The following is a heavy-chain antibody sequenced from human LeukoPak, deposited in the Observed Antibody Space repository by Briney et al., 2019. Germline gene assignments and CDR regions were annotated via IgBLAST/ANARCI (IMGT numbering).Heavy chain of an antibody. V-gene: IGHV3-21*01. Sequence: GGSLRLSCAASGFPFSTYSMNWVRQAPGKGLEWVSSISGSSDYIYYADSVKSRFTISRDNAKNSLYLQINSLRAEDTAVYYCARDRRPSVKYVYYNWDVWGQGTTVTVSS. D-gene: IGHD5-24*01. CDR1: GFPFSTYS. J-gene: IGHJ6*02. CDR2: ISGSSDYI. CDR3: ARDRRPSVKYVYYNWDV.